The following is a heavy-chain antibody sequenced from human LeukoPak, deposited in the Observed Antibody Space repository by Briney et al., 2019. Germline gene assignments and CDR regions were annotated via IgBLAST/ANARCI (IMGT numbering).Heavy chain of an antibody. J-gene: IGHJ4*02. CDR2: IRYDGGNQ. V-gene: IGHV3-30*02. Sequence: GGSLRLSCAASEFIFSFYGMQWVRQAPGKGLEWVAFIRYDGGNQRYAASVKGRFTISRDNSKNTLYLQMNSLRAKDTAVYYCAKDSLRFLEWLGPNFDYWGQGTLVTVSS. D-gene: IGHD3-3*01. CDR1: EFIFSFYG. CDR3: AKDSLRFLEWLGPNFDY.